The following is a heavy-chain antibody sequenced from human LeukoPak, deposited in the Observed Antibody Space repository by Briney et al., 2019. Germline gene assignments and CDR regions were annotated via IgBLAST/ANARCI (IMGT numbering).Heavy chain of an antibody. CDR2: ISWNSGNM. Sequence: PGGSLRLSCAASGFTLDDSAMHWVRQAPGKGLEWVSGISWNSGNMGYADSVKGRFTISRDNAKNSLYLQMNSLRAEDTALYYCAKGRDSSTWYPLDYWGQGTLVTVSS. CDR3: AKGRDSSTWYPLDY. CDR1: GFTLDDSA. J-gene: IGHJ4*02. V-gene: IGHV3-9*01. D-gene: IGHD6-13*01.